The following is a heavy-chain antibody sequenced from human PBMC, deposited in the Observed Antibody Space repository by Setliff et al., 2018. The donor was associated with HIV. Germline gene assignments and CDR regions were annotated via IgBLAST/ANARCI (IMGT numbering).Heavy chain of an antibody. CDR1: GYSFINYA. V-gene: IGHV7-4-1*02. CDR3: ARALYGEYGGDLNWLDP. J-gene: IGHJ5*02. D-gene: IGHD4-17*01. CDR2: INTQTGSP. Sequence: ASVKVSCKASGYSFINYAMNWVRQAPGQGLEWMGWINTQTGSPTYAQAFTGRFVFSVDTSVTTAYLQISGLKADDTAVYYCARALYGEYGGDLNWLDPWGHGTRVTVSS.